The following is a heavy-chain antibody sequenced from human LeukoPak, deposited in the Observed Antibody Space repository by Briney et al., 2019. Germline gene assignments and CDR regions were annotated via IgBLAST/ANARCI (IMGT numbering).Heavy chain of an antibody. CDR3: ARVVSSSGFYYKDFDI. CDR1: GGSIDSCPYY. Sequence: SQTLSLTCTVSGGSIDSCPYYWSWIRQHPGKGLEWIGYIYHRGDTYYNPSLASRVVISIDTSKNQLSLKLTSVTVADTAVYYCARVVSSSGFYYKDFDIWGQGTMVTVSS. D-gene: IGHD3-10*01. CDR2: IYHRGDT. V-gene: IGHV4-31*03. J-gene: IGHJ3*02.